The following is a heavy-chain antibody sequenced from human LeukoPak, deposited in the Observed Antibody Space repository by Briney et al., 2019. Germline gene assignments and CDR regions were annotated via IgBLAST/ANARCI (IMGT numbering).Heavy chain of an antibody. V-gene: IGHV4-39*07. Sequence: SETLSLTCTVSGGSISSSSYYWGWIRQPPGKGLEWIGSIYYSGSTNYNPSLKSRVTISVDTSKNQFSLKLSSVTAADTAVYYCARGPPGYCSGGSCYPNWFDPWGQGTLVTVSS. CDR3: ARGPPGYCSGGSCYPNWFDP. D-gene: IGHD2-15*01. J-gene: IGHJ5*02. CDR1: GGSISSSSYY. CDR2: IYYSGST.